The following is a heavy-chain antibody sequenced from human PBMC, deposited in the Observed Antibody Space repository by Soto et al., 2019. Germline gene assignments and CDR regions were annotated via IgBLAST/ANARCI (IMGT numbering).Heavy chain of an antibody. D-gene: IGHD2-21*02. CDR3: SADRFVVTAEGYAFDI. CDR2: IKSKTDGGTT. V-gene: IGHV3-15*01. Sequence: GGSLRLSCAASGFTFSNAWMSWVRQAPGKGLEWVGRIKSKTDGGTTDYAAPVKGRFTISRDDSKNTRYLQMNSLKTEDTAVYYCSADRFVVTAEGYAFDIWGQGTMVTVSS. J-gene: IGHJ3*02. CDR1: GFTFSNAW.